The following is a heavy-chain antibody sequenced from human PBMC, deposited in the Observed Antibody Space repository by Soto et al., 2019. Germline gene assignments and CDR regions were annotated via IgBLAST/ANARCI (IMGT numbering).Heavy chain of an antibody. CDR3: ARRCTGNCDAFDV. J-gene: IGHJ3*01. V-gene: IGHV5-51*01. D-gene: IGHD2-8*02. CDR1: GYSFTTYW. Sequence: PGESLKISCKASGYSFTTYWIGWVRQMPGKGLESMGIVYPRDSDTRYSPSFQGQVTISVDKSITTAYLQWSNLEASDTAMYYCARRCTGNCDAFDVWGQGTLVTVSS. CDR2: VYPRDSDT.